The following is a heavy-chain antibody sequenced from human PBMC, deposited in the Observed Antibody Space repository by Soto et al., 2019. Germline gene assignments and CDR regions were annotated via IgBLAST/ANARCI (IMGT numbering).Heavy chain of an antibody. Sequence: EASVKVSCKASGGTFSSYAISWVRQAPGQGLEWMGGIIPIFGTANYAQKFRGRVTITADESTSTAYMELSSLRSEDTAVYYCARDSAAEGWFDPWGQGTLVTVSS. D-gene: IGHD2-2*01. CDR1: GGTFSSYA. J-gene: IGHJ5*02. CDR2: IIPIFGTA. CDR3: ARDSAAEGWFDP. V-gene: IGHV1-69*13.